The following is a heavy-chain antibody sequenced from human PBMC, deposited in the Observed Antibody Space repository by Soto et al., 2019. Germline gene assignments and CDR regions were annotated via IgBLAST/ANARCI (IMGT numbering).Heavy chain of an antibody. V-gene: IGHV3-15*07. D-gene: IGHD5-12*01. CDR1: GFTFSNAW. CDR3: TTGSYSGYDLRPDY. CDR2: IKSKTDGGTT. Sequence: ESGGGLVKPGGSLRLSCAASGFTFSNAWMNWVRQAPGKGLEWVGRIKSKTDGGTTDYAAPVKGRFTISRDDSKNTLYLQMNSLKTEDTAVYYCTTGSYSGYDLRPDYWGQGTLVTVSS. J-gene: IGHJ4*02.